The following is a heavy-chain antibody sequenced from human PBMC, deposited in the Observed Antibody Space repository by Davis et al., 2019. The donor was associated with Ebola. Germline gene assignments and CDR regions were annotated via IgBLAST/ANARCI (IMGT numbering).Heavy chain of an antibody. CDR1: GDSISSGGYP. V-gene: IGHV4-30-4*07. Sequence: MPSETLSLTCAVSGDSISSGGYPWNWLRQPPGQGLEWVGYIYYSGSAYYNPSLKSRLTLSVDTSKNQFSLRLTSVTAADTAVYYCARGLGGFGEEFDPWGQGTLVTVTS. J-gene: IGHJ5*02. D-gene: IGHD3-10*01. CDR2: IYYSGSA. CDR3: ARGLGGFGEEFDP.